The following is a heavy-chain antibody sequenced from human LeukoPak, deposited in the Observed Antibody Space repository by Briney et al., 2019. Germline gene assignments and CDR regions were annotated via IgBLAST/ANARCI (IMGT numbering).Heavy chain of an antibody. D-gene: IGHD3-10*01. V-gene: IGHV3-9*01. CDR1: GFTFDDYA. Sequence: GGSLRLSCAASGFTFDDYAMHWVRQAPGKDLEWVSGISWNSGSIGYADSVKGRFTISRDNAKNSLYLQMNSLRAEDTALYYCAKDIGVARFGEFGFDYWGQGTLVTVSS. CDR3: AKDIGVARFGEFGFDY. J-gene: IGHJ4*02. CDR2: ISWNSGSI.